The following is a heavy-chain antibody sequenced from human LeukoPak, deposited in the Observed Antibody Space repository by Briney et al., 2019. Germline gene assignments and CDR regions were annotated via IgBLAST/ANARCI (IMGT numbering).Heavy chain of an antibody. D-gene: IGHD4-17*01. V-gene: IGHV4-38-2*02. Sequence: ETLSLTCAVSGYSISSGYYWGWIRQPPGKGLEWIGSIYHSGSTYYNPSLKSRVTISVDTSKNQFSLKLSSVTAADTAVYYCARDGYGDRDDAFDIWGQGTMVTVSS. CDR2: IYHSGST. J-gene: IGHJ3*02. CDR3: ARDGYGDRDDAFDI. CDR1: GYSISSGYY.